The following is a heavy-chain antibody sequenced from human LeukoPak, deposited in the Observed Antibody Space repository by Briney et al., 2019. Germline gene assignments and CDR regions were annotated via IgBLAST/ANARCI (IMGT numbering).Heavy chain of an antibody. J-gene: IGHJ4*02. CDR1: GFTVSSNH. V-gene: IGHV3-53*01. D-gene: IGHD6-13*01. Sequence: SGGSLRLSCAASGFTVSSNHMAWVRQAPGKGLEWVSVTYTGGITYYADSVQGRFTIYRDNSKNTVYLQMNSLRVEDTALYYCARDHAPAGGRLDFWGQGTQVTVSS. CDR3: ARDHAPAGGRLDF. CDR2: TYTGGIT.